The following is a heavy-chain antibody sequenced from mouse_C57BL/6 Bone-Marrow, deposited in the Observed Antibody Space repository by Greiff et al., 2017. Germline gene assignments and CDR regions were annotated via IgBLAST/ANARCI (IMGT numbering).Heavy chain of an antibody. CDR3: ARCWDGGDYFDY. D-gene: IGHD4-1*01. Sequence: QVQLQQSGPELVKPGASVKISCKASGYAFSSSWMNWVKQRPGKGLEWIGRIYPGDGDTNYNGKFKGKATLTADKSSSTAYMQLSSLTSEDSAVYFCARCWDGGDYFDYWGQGTTLTVSS. J-gene: IGHJ2*01. CDR2: IYPGDGDT. CDR1: GYAFSSSW. V-gene: IGHV1-82*01.